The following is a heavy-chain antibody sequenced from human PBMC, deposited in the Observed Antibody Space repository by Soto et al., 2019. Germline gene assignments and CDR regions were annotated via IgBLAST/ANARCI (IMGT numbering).Heavy chain of an antibody. Sequence: QVQLQEPGPGLVKPSETLSLTCTVSGDSISNYYWSWIRQPPGKGLEWIGYIYYSGSTNYNPSLTSRVTISVDTSKNQFSLKLSSVTAADTAVYYCARHLWVGSSWYLGAFDIWGQGTMVTVSS. V-gene: IGHV4-59*08. J-gene: IGHJ3*02. CDR1: GDSISNYY. CDR3: ARHLWVGSSWYLGAFDI. D-gene: IGHD6-13*01. CDR2: IYYSGST.